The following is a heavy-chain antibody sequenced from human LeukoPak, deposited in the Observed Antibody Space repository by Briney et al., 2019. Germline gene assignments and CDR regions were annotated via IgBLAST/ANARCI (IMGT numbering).Heavy chain of an antibody. Sequence: SETLSLTCTVSGGSISSYYGSWIRQPAGKGLEGIGRIYTSGSTNYNPSLKSRVTMSVDTSKNQFSLKLSSVTAADTAVYYCARVGGWLRTIDAFDIWGQGTMVTVSS. CDR1: GGSISSYY. CDR2: IYTSGST. CDR3: ARVGGWLRTIDAFDI. J-gene: IGHJ3*02. D-gene: IGHD5-12*01. V-gene: IGHV4-4*07.